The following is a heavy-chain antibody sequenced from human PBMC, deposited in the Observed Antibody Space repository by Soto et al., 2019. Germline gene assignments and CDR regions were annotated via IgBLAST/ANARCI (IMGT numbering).Heavy chain of an antibody. J-gene: IGHJ5*02. CDR2: ISSSSSYT. V-gene: IGHV3-11*05. Sequence: QVQLVESGGGLVKPGGSLRLSCAASGFTFSDYYMSWIRQAPGKGLEWVSYISSSSSYTNYADSVKGRFTISRDNAKNSLYLQMHSLRAEDTAVYYCARALLGDYGDSDNWFDPWGQGTLVTVSS. CDR3: ARALLGDYGDSDNWFDP. D-gene: IGHD4-17*01. CDR1: GFTFSDYY.